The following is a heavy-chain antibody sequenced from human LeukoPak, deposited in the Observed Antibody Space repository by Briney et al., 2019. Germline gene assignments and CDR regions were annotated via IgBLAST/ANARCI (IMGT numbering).Heavy chain of an antibody. V-gene: IGHV3-7*01. CDR1: GFIFSNYW. Sequence: GGSLRLSCAASGFIFSNYWMSWVRRAPGKGLEWVANIRRDGSETHYVDSVMGRFTISRDNAKNSLYLQMNSLRAEDTAVYYCARDDTHYGSSGSFYDAFDIWGQGTKVTVSS. J-gene: IGHJ3*02. CDR3: ARDDTHYGSSGSFYDAFDI. CDR2: IRRDGSET. D-gene: IGHD3-22*01.